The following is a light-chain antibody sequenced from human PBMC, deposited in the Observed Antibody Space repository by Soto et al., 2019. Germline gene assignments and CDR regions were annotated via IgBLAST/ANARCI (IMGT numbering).Light chain of an antibody. Sequence: QSALTQPASVSGSPGQSITISCTGTSSTVGGFNVVFWYQQHPGKAPKVIIYEGIKRPSGVSNRFSGSNSGSTASLTISGLQAEDEADYYCCSYVGATTYVFGTGTKLTVL. CDR1: SSTVGGFNV. CDR3: CSYVGATTYV. CDR2: EGI. V-gene: IGLV2-23*01. J-gene: IGLJ1*01.